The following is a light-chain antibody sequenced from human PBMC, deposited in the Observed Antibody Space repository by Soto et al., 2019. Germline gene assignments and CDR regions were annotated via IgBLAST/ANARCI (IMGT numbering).Light chain of an antibody. CDR2: GAS. V-gene: IGKV3-20*01. CDR3: QQYGSSPPVT. Sequence: EIGLTQSPGTLSLSPGERATLSCRASQSVSSSYLAWYQQNPGQAPRLLIYGASGRATGIPDRFSGSGSGTDFTLTISRLEPEDFAVYYSQQYGSSPPVTFGHGTRLEI. CDR1: QSVSSSY. J-gene: IGKJ5*01.